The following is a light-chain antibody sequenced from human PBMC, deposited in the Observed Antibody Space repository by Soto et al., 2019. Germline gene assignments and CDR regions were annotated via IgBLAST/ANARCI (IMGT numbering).Light chain of an antibody. J-gene: IGKJ1*01. CDR2: DAT. Sequence: DIQMTQSPSTLSASVGDRVTITSRARQSISSWLAWYQQKPGKAPKLLIYDATSLESRVPSRFNGSGSGTEFTLTISSLQPDDFATYYYQQYNSYPCTFGQRTKVEIK. V-gene: IGKV1-5*01. CDR1: QSISSW. CDR3: QQYNSYPCT.